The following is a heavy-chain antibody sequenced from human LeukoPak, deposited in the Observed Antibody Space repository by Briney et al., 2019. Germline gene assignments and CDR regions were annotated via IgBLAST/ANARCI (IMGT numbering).Heavy chain of an antibody. CDR1: GFTLSSFS. Sequence: PGGSLRLSCAASGFTLSSFSMNWGRGAPGKGLEWVSSISSTSSYIYYADSVKGRFTISRDNAKNSLYLQMNSLRAEDTAVYYCARDLYSSGFDYWGQGTLVTVSS. CDR2: ISSTSSYI. D-gene: IGHD6-19*01. CDR3: ARDLYSSGFDY. V-gene: IGHV3-21*01. J-gene: IGHJ4*02.